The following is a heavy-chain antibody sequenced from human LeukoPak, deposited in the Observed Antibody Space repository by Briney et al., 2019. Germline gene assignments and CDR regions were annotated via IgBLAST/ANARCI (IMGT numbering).Heavy chain of an antibody. J-gene: IGHJ6*02. CDR3: ARVLAYYDSSGSYGMDV. CDR2: ISGSGGST. CDR1: GFTFSSYA. Sequence: GGSLRLSCAASGFTFSSYAMSWVRQAPGKGLEWVSAISGSGGSTYYADSVKGRFTISRDNSKNTLYLQMNSLRAEDTAVYYCARVLAYYDSSGSYGMDVWGQGTTVTVSS. D-gene: IGHD3-22*01. V-gene: IGHV3-23*01.